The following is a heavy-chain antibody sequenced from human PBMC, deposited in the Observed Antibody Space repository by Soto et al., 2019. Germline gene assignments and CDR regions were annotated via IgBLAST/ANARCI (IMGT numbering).Heavy chain of an antibody. Sequence: SVKVSCKASGGTFSSYAISWVRQAPGQGLEWMGGIIPIFGTANYAQKFQGRVTITADESTSTAYMELSSLRSEDTAVYYCARDRAVAGTSGWFDPWGQGTLVTVSS. D-gene: IGHD6-19*01. CDR1: GGTFSSYA. CDR3: ARDRAVAGTSGWFDP. V-gene: IGHV1-69*13. J-gene: IGHJ5*02. CDR2: IIPIFGTA.